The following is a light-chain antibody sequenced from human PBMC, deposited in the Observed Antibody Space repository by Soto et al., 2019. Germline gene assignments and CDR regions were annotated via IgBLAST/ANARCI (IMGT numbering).Light chain of an antibody. J-gene: IGKJ1*01. CDR3: QQYNSYWT. Sequence: DIQMTQSPSTLSASVGVSVTITCRASQSISLSLAWYHQKPGKAPDLMIADASNLERGVPSWFSGSGSGTEFTLTISSLQPDDFATYYCQQYNSYWTFGPGTKVDIK. V-gene: IGKV1-5*01. CDR1: QSISLS. CDR2: DAS.